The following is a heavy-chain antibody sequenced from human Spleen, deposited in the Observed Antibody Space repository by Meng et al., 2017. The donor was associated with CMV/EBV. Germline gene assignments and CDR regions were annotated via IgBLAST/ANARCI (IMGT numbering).Heavy chain of an antibody. V-gene: IGHV3-11*01. D-gene: IGHD6-6*01. CDR3: ARDLTNKADRVGRYYYYYFGMDL. CDR1: GFTFSDYY. J-gene: IGHJ6*02. Sequence: GESLKISCAASGFTFSDYYMTWIRQAPGKGLEFVSYITSSGSAIYYADPVKGRFTISRDNAKNSLYLQMTSLTDEDTAVYYCARDLTNKADRVGRYYYYYFGMDLWGQGTTVTVSS. CDR2: ITSSGSAI.